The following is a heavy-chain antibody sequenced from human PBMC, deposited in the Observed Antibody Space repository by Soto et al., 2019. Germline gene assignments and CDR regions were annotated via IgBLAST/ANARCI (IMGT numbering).Heavy chain of an antibody. CDR2: ISHYSGNT. Sequence: QVQLVQSGDEVRKPGSSVEVSCKAAGYIFVNYSIAWVRQAPGQGLEWMGWISHYSGNTHYASKVQGRLTMTTDTSTSTAYMDLGSLTSDDTAVYYCAMVDNYVTPTPQDVWGQGTTVTVSS. J-gene: IGHJ6*02. CDR3: AMVDNYVTPTPQDV. D-gene: IGHD3-16*01. V-gene: IGHV1-18*01. CDR1: GYIFVNYS.